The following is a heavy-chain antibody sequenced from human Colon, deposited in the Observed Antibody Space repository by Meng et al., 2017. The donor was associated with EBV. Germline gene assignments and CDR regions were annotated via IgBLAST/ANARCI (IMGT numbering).Heavy chain of an antibody. V-gene: IGHV4-30-4*01. CDR2: IHHSGSA. J-gene: IGHJ4*02. Sequence: QGQLQEPGPCLVEPSQTLSLTCTVSGGSMSSGNYYWSWIRQPPGKGLEWIGYIHHSGSAYYNPSLKSRVSISVDTSKNQFSLNLNSMTAADTAVYYCASFDHIPRRNYFDYWGQGTLVTVAS. CDR3: ASFDHIPRRNYFDY. CDR1: GGSMSSGNYY. D-gene: IGHD2-21*01.